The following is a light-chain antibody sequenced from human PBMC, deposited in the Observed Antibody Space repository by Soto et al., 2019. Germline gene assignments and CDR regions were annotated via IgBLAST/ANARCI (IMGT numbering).Light chain of an antibody. V-gene: IGKV1-27*01. CDR3: QNYDSAPFT. CDR1: QGIANN. CDR2: AAS. J-gene: IGKJ4*01. Sequence: DIQMTQSPSSLSPSGGDRVTITCRASQGIANNLAWYQQKPGKVPKLLIYAASALQPGVPSRFSGSGSGTDFTLTISSLQPEDVATYYCQNYDSAPFTFGGGTKVEIK.